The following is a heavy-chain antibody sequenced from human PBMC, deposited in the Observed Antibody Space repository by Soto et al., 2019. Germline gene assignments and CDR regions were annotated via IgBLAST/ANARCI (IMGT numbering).Heavy chain of an antibody. CDR2: ITETGGDT. Sequence: SGGSLRLSCAASGFTFSNFVLRWVRQAPGKGLEWVSTITETGGDTFYTDSVKGRFTIFRDNSKNTLYLQMSSLSAEDTALYYCTKASADRHHMDVWGQGTTVTVSS. CDR1: GFTFSNFV. J-gene: IGHJ6*02. V-gene: IGHV3-23*01. CDR3: TKASADRHHMDV.